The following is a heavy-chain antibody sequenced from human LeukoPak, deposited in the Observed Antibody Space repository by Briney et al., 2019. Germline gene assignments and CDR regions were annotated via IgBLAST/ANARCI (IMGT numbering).Heavy chain of an antibody. J-gene: IGHJ4*02. V-gene: IGHV3-21*01. CDR2: MSSSSRYI. CDR1: GFTFTSYS. D-gene: IGHD1-14*01. Sequence: GGSLRLSCAASGFTFTSYSMNWVRQAPGKGLEWVSSMSSSSRYIYYADSVKGRFTISRDNAKNSLYLQMDSLRAEDTAIYLCAREWNSRNRFDFWGQGTLVTVSS. CDR3: AREWNSRNRFDF.